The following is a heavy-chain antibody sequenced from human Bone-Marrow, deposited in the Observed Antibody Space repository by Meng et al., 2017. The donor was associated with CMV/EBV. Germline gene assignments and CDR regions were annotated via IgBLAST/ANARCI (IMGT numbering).Heavy chain of an antibody. CDR3: ARGQRTSGWYDPLPGWFDP. CDR2: ISPKDGGT. V-gene: IGHV1-2*02. Sequence: ASVKVSCKASGYTFGGHYIHWVRQAPGQGPEWMGWISPKDGGTDYAQRFQGRVTMTRNTSISTAYMELSSLRSEDTAVYYCARGQRTSGWYDPLPGWFDPWGQGTLVTVSS. J-gene: IGHJ5*02. D-gene: IGHD6-19*01. CDR1: GYTFGGHY.